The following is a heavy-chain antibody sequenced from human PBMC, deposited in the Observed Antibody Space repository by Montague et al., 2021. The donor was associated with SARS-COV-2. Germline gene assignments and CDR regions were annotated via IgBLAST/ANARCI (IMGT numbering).Heavy chain of an antibody. CDR3: ARWDPQTLTLIGLRGKSASDY. J-gene: IGHJ4*02. CDR2: INHSGTP. V-gene: IGHV4-34*01. D-gene: IGHD4-23*01. CDR1: GGSFSGYY. Sequence: SETLSLTCDVYGGSFSGYYWTWIRQSPGKGLEWVAEINHSGTPNYNFNPSLRSRVTISVDTSKSQFSLKLSSVTAEDTGVYYCARWDPQTLTLIGLRGKSASDYWGQVTLVTVSS.